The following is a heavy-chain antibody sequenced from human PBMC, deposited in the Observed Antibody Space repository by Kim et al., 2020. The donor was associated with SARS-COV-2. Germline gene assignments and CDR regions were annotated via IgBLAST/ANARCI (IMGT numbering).Heavy chain of an antibody. V-gene: IGHV3-21*01. CDR3: TRDLRYTPEAFEF. J-gene: IGHJ6*01. CDR2: IISLSSDK. Sequence: GGSLRLSCAASGFTFRSYSMNWVRQAPGKGLEWVSAIISLSSDKYYADSVKGRFTISRDNAKNSLYLQMNSLRAEDTAVYYCTRDLRYTPEAFEFWGQGT. CDR1: GFTFRSYS. D-gene: IGHD3-16*02.